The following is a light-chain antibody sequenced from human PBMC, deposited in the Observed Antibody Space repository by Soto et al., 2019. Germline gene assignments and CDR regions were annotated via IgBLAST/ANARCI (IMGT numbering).Light chain of an antibody. Sequence: EIVLTQSPATLSLSPGERATLSCRASQSVTSNFLAWYQQAPGRAPRLLIYATSTRATGIPDRFSGSGSGTDFTLTVSRLEPEDFAVYYCQQYGGSPQFTFGGGTKVDIK. CDR3: QQYGGSPQFT. V-gene: IGKV3-20*01. J-gene: IGKJ4*01. CDR2: ATS. CDR1: QSVTSNF.